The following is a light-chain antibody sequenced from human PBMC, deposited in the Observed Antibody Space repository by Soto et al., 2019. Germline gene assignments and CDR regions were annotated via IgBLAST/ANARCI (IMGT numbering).Light chain of an antibody. V-gene: IGKV1-39*01. CDR1: QSISSY. Sequence: DIQMTHSPSSLSASVGDRVTITCRASQSISSYLNWYQQKPGKAPKLLIYAASTLQSGVPSRFSGSGSETEFTLTISSLFPDDFATYYCQQYNRYWTFGQGTKVDIK. CDR3: QQYNRYWT. CDR2: AAS. J-gene: IGKJ1*01.